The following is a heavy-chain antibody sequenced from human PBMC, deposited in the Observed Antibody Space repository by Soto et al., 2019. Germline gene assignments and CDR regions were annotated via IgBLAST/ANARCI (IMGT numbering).Heavy chain of an antibody. D-gene: IGHD3-10*01. CDR3: ARESYYGSGATVVAY. CDR1: GVSFSSGGYS. V-gene: IGHV4-30-2*01. J-gene: IGHJ4*02. Sequence: SETLSLTCTVSGVSFSSGGYSWSWIRQPPGKGLEWIGYIYHGGSTYYNPSLKSRVTISVDRSKNQFSLKLSSVTAADTAVYYCARESYYGSGATVVAYWGQGTLVTVSS. CDR2: IYHGGST.